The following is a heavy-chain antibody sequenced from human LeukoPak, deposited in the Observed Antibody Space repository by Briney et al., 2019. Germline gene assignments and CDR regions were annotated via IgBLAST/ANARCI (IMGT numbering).Heavy chain of an antibody. D-gene: IGHD1-26*01. J-gene: IGHJ4*02. Sequence: SVPDSRKSSGGTFSTYGFTWVRQAPGQGLEWMGWIFPKFGTSNYAQRFQGRVTITADESTNTAYMETRSLRSDDTAVYYCARGSSGSHTFDFWGKRGLVTVSS. CDR2: IFPKFGTS. CDR3: ARGSSGSHTFDF. V-gene: IGHV1-69*13. CDR1: GGTFSTYG.